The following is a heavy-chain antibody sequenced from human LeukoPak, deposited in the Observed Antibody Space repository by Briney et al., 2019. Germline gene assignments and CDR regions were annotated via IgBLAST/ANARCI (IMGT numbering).Heavy chain of an antibody. CDR2: ISSSGSAI. V-gene: IGHV3-11*01. CDR1: GFTFSDYY. D-gene: IGHD5-18*01. J-gene: IGHJ4*02. Sequence: GGSLRLSCAASGFTFSDYYMSRIRQAPGKGLEWVSYISSSGSAIYYADSVKGRFTISRDNAKNSLYLQMSSLRVEDTAVYYCARDPRGITALVDYFDYWGQGTLVTVSS. CDR3: ARDPRGITALVDYFDY.